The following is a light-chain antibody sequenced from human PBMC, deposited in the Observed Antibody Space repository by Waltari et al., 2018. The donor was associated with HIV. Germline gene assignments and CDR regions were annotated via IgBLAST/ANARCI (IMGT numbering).Light chain of an antibody. Sequence: QSVLTQPRSASGTPGQRVTISCSGSSSNIGSTSVYWYQQLPPKLLIYRNNQRPSGAPDRFSGSTSGTSASLAISGLRPEDEADYYCAAWDDSLSGQVLFGGGTKLTVL. CDR3: AAWDDSLSGQVL. CDR2: RNN. J-gene: IGLJ2*01. CDR1: SSNIGSTS. V-gene: IGLV1-47*01.